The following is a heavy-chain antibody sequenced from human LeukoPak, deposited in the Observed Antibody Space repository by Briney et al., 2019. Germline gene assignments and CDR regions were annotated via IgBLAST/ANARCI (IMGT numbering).Heavy chain of an antibody. CDR3: ARSDYNDYRGLGF. J-gene: IGHJ4*02. D-gene: IGHD4-11*01. CDR1: GYAFTSYH. Sequence: ASVKVSCKASGYAFTSYHIHWMRQAPGQGLGWMGIIIPSSGSTTYAQKFQGRVTMTRDTSTSTVYMELSSLTSDDTAVYFCARSDYNDYRGLGFWGQGTPVNGSS. V-gene: IGHV1-46*01. CDR2: IIPSSGST.